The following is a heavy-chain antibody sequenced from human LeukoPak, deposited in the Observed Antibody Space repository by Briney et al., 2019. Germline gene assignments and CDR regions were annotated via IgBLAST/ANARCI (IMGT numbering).Heavy chain of an antibody. CDR1: GGSISSYY. CDR3: ARVSGYDWESFYDY. D-gene: IGHD5-12*01. V-gene: IGHV4-59*01. J-gene: IGHJ4*02. CDR2: IYYSGST. Sequence: SETLSLTCTVSGGSISSYYWSWIRQPPGKGLEWIGYIYYSGSTNHNPSLKSRVTISVDTSKNQFSLKLNSVTAADTAVYYCARVSGYDWESFYDYWGQGTLVTVSS.